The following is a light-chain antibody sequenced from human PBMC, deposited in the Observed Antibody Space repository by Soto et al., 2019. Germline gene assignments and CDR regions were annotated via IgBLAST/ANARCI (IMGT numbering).Light chain of an antibody. V-gene: IGKV3-11*01. CDR2: DAS. CDR1: PSVSSS. Sequence: EIVLTQSPATLSLSPGERATLSCRASPSVSSSLAWYQQKPGQTPRLLIYDASNRATGIPARFSGSGSGTDFTLAVSSLEPEDFAVYYGQQRSSWPLTFGGGTKVEIK. CDR3: QQRSSWPLT. J-gene: IGKJ4*01.